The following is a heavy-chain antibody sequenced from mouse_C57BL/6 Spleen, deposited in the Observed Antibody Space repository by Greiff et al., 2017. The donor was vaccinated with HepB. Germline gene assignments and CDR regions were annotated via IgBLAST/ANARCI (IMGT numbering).Heavy chain of an antibody. CDR1: GYTFTSYG. CDR2: IYPRSGNT. V-gene: IGHV1-81*01. CDR3: ARGNPYYGSRTGFAY. J-gene: IGHJ3*01. D-gene: IGHD1-1*01. Sequence: ESGAELARPGASVKLSCKASGYTFTSYGISWVKQRTGQGLEWIGEIYPRSGNTYYNEKFKGKATLTADKSSSTAYMELRSLTSEDSAVYFCARGNPYYGSRTGFAYWGQGTLVTVSA.